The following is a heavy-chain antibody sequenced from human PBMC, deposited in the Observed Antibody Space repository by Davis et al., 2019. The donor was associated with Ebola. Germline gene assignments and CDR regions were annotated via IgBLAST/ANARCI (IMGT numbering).Heavy chain of an antibody. J-gene: IGHJ4*02. D-gene: IGHD6-13*01. V-gene: IGHV3-11*04. Sequence: PGGSLRLSCAASGFTFSDYYMSWIRQAPGKGLEWVSYISGSRSVIYYTDSVKGRFTISRDNAKNSLYLQMNSLRDEDTAVYYCARGGSSWYVDGPGFDSWGQGTLVTVSS. CDR1: GFTFSDYY. CDR2: ISGSRSVI. CDR3: ARGGSSWYVDGPGFDS.